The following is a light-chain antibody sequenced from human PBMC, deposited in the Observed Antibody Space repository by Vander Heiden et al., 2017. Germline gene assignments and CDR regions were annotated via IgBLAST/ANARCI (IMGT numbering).Light chain of an antibody. CDR1: SSHIGSNP. Sequence: QSVLTQPPSASGTPGQRVTIACSGSSSHIGSNPVNWYQQLPGTAPKLLIYSNNQRPSGGPARFSGSKSGTSASLAIIGLQSEEEADYYCAAWEDSLNGPWVFGGGTKLTVL. CDR3: AAWEDSLNGPWV. CDR2: SNN. J-gene: IGLJ3*02. V-gene: IGLV1-44*01.